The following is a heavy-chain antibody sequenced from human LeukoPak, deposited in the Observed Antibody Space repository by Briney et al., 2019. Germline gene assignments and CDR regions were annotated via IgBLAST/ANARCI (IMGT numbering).Heavy chain of an antibody. CDR1: GGSISSGGYY. V-gene: IGHV4-31*03. J-gene: IGHJ6*02. CDR2: IYNRTT. CDR3: ARGKFGGYGLNV. D-gene: IGHD3-10*01. Sequence: PSETLSLTCTVSGGSISSGGYYWSWIRQHPGKGLEWIGYIYNRTTNYNPSLKSRLTILVDTSKNQFSLALSSMTAADTAVYFCARGKFGGYGLNVWGQGTTVTVSS.